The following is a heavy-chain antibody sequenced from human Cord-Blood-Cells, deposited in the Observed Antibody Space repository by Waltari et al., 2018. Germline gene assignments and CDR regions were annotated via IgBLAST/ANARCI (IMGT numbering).Heavy chain of an antibody. Sequence: EVQLLESGGGLVQPGGSLRPSCAASGFTFSSYAMRWVRQAPGKGLEWGSAISGRGGSTYYADAVKGRFTISRDNSKNTLYLQMNSLRAEDTAVYYCASRTIFGVVIIDYWGQGTLVTVSS. V-gene: IGHV3-23*01. D-gene: IGHD3-3*01. CDR2: ISGRGGST. CDR1: GFTFSSYA. CDR3: ASRTIFGVVIIDY. J-gene: IGHJ4*02.